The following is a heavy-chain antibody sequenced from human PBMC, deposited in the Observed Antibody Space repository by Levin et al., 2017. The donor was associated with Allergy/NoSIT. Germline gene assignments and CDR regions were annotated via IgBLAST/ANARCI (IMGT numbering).Heavy chain of an antibody. J-gene: IGHJ3*02. CDR1: GGSISSGGYY. CDR2: IYYSGST. CDR3: ARDIVATLDACDI. V-gene: IGHV4-31*03. Sequence: LRLSCTVSGGSISSGGYYWSWIRQHPGKGLEWIGYIYYSGSTYYNPSLKSRVTISVDTSKNQFSLKLSSVTAADTAVYCCARDIVATLDACDIWGQGTMVTVSS. D-gene: IGHD5-12*01.